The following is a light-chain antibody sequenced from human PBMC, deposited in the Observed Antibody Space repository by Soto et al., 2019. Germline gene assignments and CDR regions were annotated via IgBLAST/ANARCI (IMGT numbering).Light chain of an antibody. J-gene: IGLJ1*01. Sequence: QSLLTQPASVSGSPGQSITISCTGTSSDVGSYNVVSWYQQHPGKAPKLMIYEGTKRPSGVSNRFSGSRSGNTASLTISGLQAEDEADYYCCSYAGSSTLYVFGTGTKVTVL. CDR2: EGT. CDR1: SSDVGSYNV. V-gene: IGLV2-23*01. CDR3: CSYAGSSTLYV.